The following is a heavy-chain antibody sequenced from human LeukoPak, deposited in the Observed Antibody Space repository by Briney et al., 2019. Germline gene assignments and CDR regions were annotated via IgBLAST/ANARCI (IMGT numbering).Heavy chain of an antibody. J-gene: IGHJ4*02. CDR2: IYSGGDT. Sequence: GGSLRLSCAASGFTVSSAYMSWVRQAPGKGLEWVSVIYSGGDTYYADSVRGRSIISRDNSKNTLYLQMNSLRAEDTAVYYCARMVGTTYFDYWGQGILVTVSS. CDR1: GFTVSSAY. D-gene: IGHD1-26*01. V-gene: IGHV3-53*01. CDR3: ARMVGTTYFDY.